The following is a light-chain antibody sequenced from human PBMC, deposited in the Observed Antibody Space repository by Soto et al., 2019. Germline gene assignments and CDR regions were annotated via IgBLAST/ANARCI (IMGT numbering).Light chain of an antibody. J-gene: IGLJ2*01. CDR3: AAWDDSLNGPRV. Sequence: QAVVTQEPSFSVSPGGTVTLTCGLSSGSVSTSYYPSWYQQLPGTAPKLLIYSNNQRPSGVPDRFSGSKSGTSASLAISGLQSEDEADYYCAAWDDSLNGPRVFGGGTKLTVL. CDR2: SNN. V-gene: IGLV1-44*01. CDR1: SGSVSTSYY.